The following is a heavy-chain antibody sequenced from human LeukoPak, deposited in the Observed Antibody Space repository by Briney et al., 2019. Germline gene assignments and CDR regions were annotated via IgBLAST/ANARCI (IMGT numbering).Heavy chain of an antibody. J-gene: IGHJ4*02. CDR2: ISYDGDTT. D-gene: IGHD2/OR15-2a*01. V-gene: IGHV3-30*03. CDR3: ARDLSEKYSSDY. Sequence: PGGSLRLSCAASGFTFSRYAMHWARQAPGKGLEWVTFISYDGDTTYYADSVKGRFTISGDNSKSTVYLQMNSLRGEDTAVYYCARDLSEKYSSDYWGQGTLVTVSS. CDR1: GFTFSRYA.